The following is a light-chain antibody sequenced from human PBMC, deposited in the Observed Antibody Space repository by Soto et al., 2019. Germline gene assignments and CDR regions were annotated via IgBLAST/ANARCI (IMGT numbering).Light chain of an antibody. Sequence: DIVMTQSPDSLAVSLAERATINCKSSQSVLYSSNNKTYLAVNQQKPAQPPKLLIYWASTRESGVPDRFSGSGSGKDFALTISSLQAEDVAVYDCQHYYSTPPTFGGGTKVEIK. J-gene: IGKJ4*02. CDR1: QSVLYSSNNKTY. V-gene: IGKV4-1*01. CDR2: WAS. CDR3: QHYYSTPPT.